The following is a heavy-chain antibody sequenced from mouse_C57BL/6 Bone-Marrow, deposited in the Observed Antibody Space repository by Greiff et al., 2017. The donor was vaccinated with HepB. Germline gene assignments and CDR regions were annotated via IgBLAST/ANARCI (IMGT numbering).Heavy chain of an antibody. Sequence: VQLQQSGAELVRPGASVKLSCKASGYTFTDYYINWVKQRPGQGLEWIARIYPGSGNTYYNEKFKGKATLTAEKSSSTAYMQLSSLTSEDSAVYFCASLYDGYNWYFDVWGTGTTVTVSS. V-gene: IGHV1-76*01. CDR3: ASLYDGYNWYFDV. CDR2: IYPGSGNT. CDR1: GYTFTDYY. D-gene: IGHD2-3*01. J-gene: IGHJ1*03.